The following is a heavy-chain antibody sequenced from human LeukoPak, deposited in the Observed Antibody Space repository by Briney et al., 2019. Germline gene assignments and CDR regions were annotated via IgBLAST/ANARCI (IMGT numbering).Heavy chain of an antibody. Sequence: SQTLSLTCAISGDSVSSNTVAWNWIRQSPSRGLEWLGRTYYKSKWNNNYAISVKSRITISPDTSKNQSSLQLNSVTPEDTAVYYCARGDIPLDYWGQGTLVTVSS. CDR1: GDSVSSNTVA. V-gene: IGHV6-1*01. CDR2: TYYKSKWNN. D-gene: IGHD2-21*01. J-gene: IGHJ4*02. CDR3: ARGDIPLDY.